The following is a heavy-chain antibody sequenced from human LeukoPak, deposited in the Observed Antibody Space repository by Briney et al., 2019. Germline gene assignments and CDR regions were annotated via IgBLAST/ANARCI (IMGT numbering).Heavy chain of an antibody. CDR3: ARDPTTIVVETGAFDI. Sequence: GASVKVSCKASGGTFSSYAISWVRQAPGQGLEWMGGIIPIFGTANYAQKFQGRVTITADESTSTAYMELSSLRSEDTAVYYCARDPTTIVVETGAFDIWGQGTMVTVSS. V-gene: IGHV1-69*13. CDR1: GGTFSSYA. CDR2: IIPIFGTA. D-gene: IGHD2-15*01. J-gene: IGHJ3*02.